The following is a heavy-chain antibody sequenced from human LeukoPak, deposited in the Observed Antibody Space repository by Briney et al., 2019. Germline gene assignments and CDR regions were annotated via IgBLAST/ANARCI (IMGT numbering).Heavy chain of an antibody. CDR1: GYTFTSYA. Sequence: VASVKVSCKASGYTFTSYAMHWVRQAPGQRLEWMGWINAGNGNTKYSQKFQGRVTITRDTSASTAYMELSSLRSEDTAVYYCARDLDVLLWFGESKNGMDVWGQGTTVTVSS. J-gene: IGHJ6*02. V-gene: IGHV1-3*01. CDR2: INAGNGNT. CDR3: ARDLDVLLWFGESKNGMDV. D-gene: IGHD3-10*01.